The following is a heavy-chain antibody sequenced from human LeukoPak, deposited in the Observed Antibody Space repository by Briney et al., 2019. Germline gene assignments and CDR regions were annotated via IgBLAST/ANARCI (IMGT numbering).Heavy chain of an antibody. CDR1: GFTFSDYS. Sequence: GGSLGLSCAASGFTFSDYSMNWVRQAPGKGLEWISYIGIDSGNTNYADSVKGRFTISGDKAKNSLYLQMNSLRVEDTAVYYCARDYKYAFDNWGQGTLVNVSS. CDR2: IGIDSGNT. D-gene: IGHD5-24*01. V-gene: IGHV3-48*01. J-gene: IGHJ4*02. CDR3: ARDYKYAFDN.